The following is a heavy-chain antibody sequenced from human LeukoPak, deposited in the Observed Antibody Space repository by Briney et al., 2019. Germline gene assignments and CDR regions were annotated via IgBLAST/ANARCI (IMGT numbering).Heavy chain of an antibody. J-gene: IGHJ3*02. D-gene: IGHD3-22*01. CDR2: ISAYNGNT. CDR3: ARGGSKSQFYDSSGPQPFDT. Sequence: GASVKVSCKASGYTFTSYGISWVRQAPGQGLEWMGWISAYNGNTNYAQKLQGRVTMTTDTSTSTAYMELRSLRSDDTAVYYCARGGSKSQFYDSSGPQPFDTWGQGTMATVSS. CDR1: GYTFTSYG. V-gene: IGHV1-18*01.